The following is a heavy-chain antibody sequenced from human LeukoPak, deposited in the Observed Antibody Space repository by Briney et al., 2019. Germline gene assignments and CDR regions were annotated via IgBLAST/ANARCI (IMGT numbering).Heavy chain of an antibody. J-gene: IGHJ6*03. CDR3: ASTPQGNYYYYMDV. CDR2: MYYSGST. CDR1: GGSISNSSYY. V-gene: IGHV4-39*07. D-gene: IGHD2-15*01. Sequence: SETLSLTCTVSGGSISNSSYYWGWIRQPPGKGLEWIGSMYYSGSTYYNPSLKSRATISVDTSKNQFSLKLSSVTAADTAVYYCASTPQGNYYYYMDVWGKGTAVTVSS.